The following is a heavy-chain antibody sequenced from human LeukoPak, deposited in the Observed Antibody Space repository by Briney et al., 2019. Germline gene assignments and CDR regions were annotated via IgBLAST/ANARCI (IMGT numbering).Heavy chain of an antibody. D-gene: IGHD4-17*01. V-gene: IGHV3-66*02. CDR3: AARDDGNYPYFDY. Sequence: GGSLRLSCAASGFTVNRKHMSWVRQAPGKGLEWISFIYTGGNTYYADSVKGRFTVSRDNSKNTLYLQMNSLRDEDTGVYRCAARDDGNYPYFDYWGPGTMVTVSA. J-gene: IGHJ4*02. CDR2: IYTGGNT. CDR1: GFTVNRKH.